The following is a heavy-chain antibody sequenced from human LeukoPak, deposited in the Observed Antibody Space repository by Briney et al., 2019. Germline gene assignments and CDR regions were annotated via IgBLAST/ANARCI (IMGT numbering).Heavy chain of an antibody. D-gene: IGHD6-19*01. CDR3: AKDLYGSGWTPDY. V-gene: IGHV3-23*01. CDR2: VSGDGGST. CDR1: GFTFNTNA. J-gene: IGHJ4*01. Sequence: GGSLRLSCAASGFTFNTNAMNWVRQAPGKGLEWVSAVSGDGGSTYYADSVKGRFTISRDNSKNTLYLQMNNVRAEDRAVYYCAKDLYGSGWTPDYWGHGTLLTVSS.